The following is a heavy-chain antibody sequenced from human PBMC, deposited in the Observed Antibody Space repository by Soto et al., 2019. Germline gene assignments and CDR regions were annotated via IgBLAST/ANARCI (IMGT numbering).Heavy chain of an antibody. CDR1: GGSFSGYY. CDR3: ARDKITGLLDY. J-gene: IGHJ4*02. Sequence: SETLSLTCAVYGGSFSGYYWTWIRQPPGTGLEWIGEINHSGSTNYNPSLKSRVTISVDTSKNQFSLKLTSVTAADMAVYYCARDKITGLLDYWGQGTLVTVSS. CDR2: INHSGST. V-gene: IGHV4-34*01. D-gene: IGHD2-8*02.